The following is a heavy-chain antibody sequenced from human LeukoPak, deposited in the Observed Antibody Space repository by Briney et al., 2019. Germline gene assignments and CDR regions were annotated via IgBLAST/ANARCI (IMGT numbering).Heavy chain of an antibody. J-gene: IGHJ4*02. Sequence: SETLSLSSTVSGGSVTSASYYWSWIRQPPGKGLEWIGYIYCSGSTNYNPSLESRVTISVDTSKNQFSLKLTSVTAADTAVYYCARDRERDLQSLRYFDYWGQGTLVTVSS. D-gene: IGHD4-11*01. CDR2: IYCSGST. CDR1: GGSVTSASYY. CDR3: ARDRERDLQSLRYFDY. V-gene: IGHV4-61*01.